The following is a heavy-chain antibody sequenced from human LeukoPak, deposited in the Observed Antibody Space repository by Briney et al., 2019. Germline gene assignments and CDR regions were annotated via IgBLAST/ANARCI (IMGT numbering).Heavy chain of an antibody. D-gene: IGHD2-2*01. CDR1: GFTFGDYA. CDR3: TRDLVRIVVVPAADTRIAAAGTGFDY. CDR2: IRSKAYGGTT. J-gene: IGHJ4*02. V-gene: IGHV3-49*05. Sequence: NPGGSLRLSCTASGFTFGDYAMSWFRQAPGKGLEWVGFIRSKAYGGTTEYAASVKGRFSISRDDSKSIAYLQMNSLKTEDTAVYYCTRDLVRIVVVPAADTRIAAAGTGFDYWGQGTLVTVSS.